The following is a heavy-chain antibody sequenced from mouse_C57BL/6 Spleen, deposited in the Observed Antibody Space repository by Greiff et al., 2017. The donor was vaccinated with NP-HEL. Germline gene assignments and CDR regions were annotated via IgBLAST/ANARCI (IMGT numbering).Heavy chain of an antibody. J-gene: IGHJ4*01. V-gene: IGHV1-52*01. Sequence: QVQLQQPGAELVRPGSSVKLSCKASGYTFTSYWMHWVKQRPIQGLEWIGNIDPSDSETHYNQKFKDKATLTVYKSSSTAYMQLSSLTSEDSAVYYCARRGLLPYYAMDYWGQGTSVTVSS. CDR3: ARRGLLPYYAMDY. CDR1: GYTFTSYW. CDR2: IDPSDSET. D-gene: IGHD2-3*01.